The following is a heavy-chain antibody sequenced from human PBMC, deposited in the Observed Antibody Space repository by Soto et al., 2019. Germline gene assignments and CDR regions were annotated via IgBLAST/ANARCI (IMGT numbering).Heavy chain of an antibody. D-gene: IGHD1-26*01. CDR1: GYTFTSYG. CDR3: ARDRGRRELRGANYYGMDV. Sequence: QVQLVQSGAEVKKPGASVKVSCKASGYTFTSYGISWVRQAPGQGLEWMGWISAYNGNTNYVQKLQGRVTMTTDTSTSTAYMELRSLRSDDTAVYYCARDRGRRELRGANYYGMDVWGQGTTVTVSS. CDR2: ISAYNGNT. V-gene: IGHV1-18*01. J-gene: IGHJ6*02.